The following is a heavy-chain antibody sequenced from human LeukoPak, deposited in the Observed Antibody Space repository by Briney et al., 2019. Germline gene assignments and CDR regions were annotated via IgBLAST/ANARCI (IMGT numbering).Heavy chain of an antibody. D-gene: IGHD6-19*01. J-gene: IGHJ6*02. CDR3: AGTFASSGWSSSYYYGMDV. CDR2: INHSGST. Sequence: PSETLSLTCAVYGGSFSGYYWSWIRQPPGKGLEWIGEINHSGSTNYNPSLKSRVTISVDTSKNQFSLKLSSVTAADTAVYYCAGTFASSGWSSSYYYGMDVWGQGTTVTVSS. CDR1: GGSFSGYY. V-gene: IGHV4-34*01.